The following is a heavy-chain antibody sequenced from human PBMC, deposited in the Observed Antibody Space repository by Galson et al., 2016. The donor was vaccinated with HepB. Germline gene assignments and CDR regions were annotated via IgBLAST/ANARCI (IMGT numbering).Heavy chain of an antibody. D-gene: IGHD1-1*01. V-gene: IGHV3-23*01. CDR2: VSTDGGAT. Sequence: SLRLSCAASGFTFSSYAMSWVRQAPGKGLEWVSGVSTDGGATYSADSVKGRFTITRDNSKNTLYLQMNTLRAEDTAIYYCARWKAEGESNWPDPWGQGTLVTVSS. CDR1: GFTFSSYA. CDR3: ARWKAEGESNWPDP. J-gene: IGHJ5*02.